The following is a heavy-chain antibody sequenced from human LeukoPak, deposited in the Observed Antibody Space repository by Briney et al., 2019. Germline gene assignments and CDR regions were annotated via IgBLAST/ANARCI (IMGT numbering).Heavy chain of an antibody. J-gene: IGHJ6*02. CDR1: GFTFSAYA. Sequence: GGSLRLSCAASGFTFSAYAMTWVRQAPGQGLEWVSSIGSDNKPHYSESVKGRFAISRDNCKSMLFLQLNSLRAEDTALYYCARDLHYYVAMGVWGQGTTVTVSS. V-gene: IGHV3-23*01. CDR2: IGSDNKP. CDR3: ARDLHYYVAMGV. D-gene: IGHD3-10*02.